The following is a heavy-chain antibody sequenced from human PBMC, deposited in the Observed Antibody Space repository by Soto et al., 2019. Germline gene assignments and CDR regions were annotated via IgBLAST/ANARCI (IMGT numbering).Heavy chain of an antibody. CDR3: ARVCGGDCHYGMDV. CDR2: IYYSGST. Sequence: SETLSLTCTFSGCSISSGGYYLSWIRQHPGKGLEWIGYIYYSGSTNYNPSLKSRVTISVDTSKNQFSLKLSSVTAADTAVYYCARVCGGDCHYGMDVWGQGTTVTVSS. CDR1: GCSISSGGYY. J-gene: IGHJ6*02. V-gene: IGHV4-31*03. D-gene: IGHD2-21*02.